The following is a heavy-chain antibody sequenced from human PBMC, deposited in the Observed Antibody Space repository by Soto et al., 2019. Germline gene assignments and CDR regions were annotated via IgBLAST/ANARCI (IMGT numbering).Heavy chain of an antibody. D-gene: IGHD3-22*01. Sequence: GASVKVSCKASGGTFSSYAISWVRQVPGQGLEWMGGIIPIFGTANYAQKFQGRVTITADESTSTAYLELSILRSEDTAVYYCARAYDRSGCFHYYYYGMDVWGQGTTVTVSS. J-gene: IGHJ6*02. CDR3: ARAYDRSGCFHYYYYGMDV. CDR1: GGTFSSYA. V-gene: IGHV1-69*13. CDR2: IIPIFGTA.